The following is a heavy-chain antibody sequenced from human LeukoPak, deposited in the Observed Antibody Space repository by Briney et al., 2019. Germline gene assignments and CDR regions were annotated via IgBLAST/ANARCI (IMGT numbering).Heavy chain of an antibody. CDR3: ARTGIQLWLRFGIDY. D-gene: IGHD5-18*01. J-gene: IGHJ4*02. CDR1: GYTFTGYY. CDR2: INPNSGGT. V-gene: IGHV1-2*02. Sequence: GASVKVSCKASGYTFTGYYMHWVRQAPGQGLEWMGWINPNSGGTNYAQKFQGRVTMTRDTSISTAYMELSRLRSDDTAVYYCARTGIQLWLRFGIDYWGQGTLVTVSS.